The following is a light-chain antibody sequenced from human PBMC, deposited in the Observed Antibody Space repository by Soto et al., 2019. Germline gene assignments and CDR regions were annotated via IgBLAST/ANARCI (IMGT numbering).Light chain of an antibody. CDR3: KQGSLTLT. J-gene: IGKJ4*01. Sequence: DIQMTQSPSSLSASVGDRVTITCRASQSISTYLNWYQQKLVKAPKLLISGASSLQGGVASRFSGSGCGTDFTLTISSLQSEYVATYYCKQGSLTLTFGGGTKLEIK. CDR2: GAS. CDR1: QSISTY. V-gene: IGKV1-39*01.